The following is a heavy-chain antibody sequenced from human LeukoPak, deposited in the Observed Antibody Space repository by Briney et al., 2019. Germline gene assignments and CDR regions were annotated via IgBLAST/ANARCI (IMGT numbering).Heavy chain of an antibody. Sequence: GRSLRLSCAASGFTFSSYAMHWVRQAPGKGLEWVAVISYDGSNKYYADSVKGRFTISRDNAKNSLYLQMNSLRAEDTALYYCARVSPNTVTTLQYFDYWGQGTLVTVSS. V-gene: IGHV3-30*04. D-gene: IGHD4-17*01. CDR1: GFTFSSYA. CDR3: ARVSPNTVTTLQYFDY. J-gene: IGHJ4*02. CDR2: ISYDGSNK.